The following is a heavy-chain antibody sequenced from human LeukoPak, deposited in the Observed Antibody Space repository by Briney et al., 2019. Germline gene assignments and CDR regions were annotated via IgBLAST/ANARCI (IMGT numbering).Heavy chain of an antibody. D-gene: IGHD3-22*01. CDR2: MNPNSGNT. Sequence: GASVKVSCKASGYTFTSYDINWVRQATGQGLEWMGWMNPNSGNTGYAQKFQGRVTITSNTSISTAYMELSSLRSEDTAVYYCARGRGYYDSSGYYYWFDPWGQGTLVTVSS. V-gene: IGHV1-8*01. J-gene: IGHJ5*02. CDR3: ARGRGYYDSSGYYYWFDP. CDR1: GYTFTSYD.